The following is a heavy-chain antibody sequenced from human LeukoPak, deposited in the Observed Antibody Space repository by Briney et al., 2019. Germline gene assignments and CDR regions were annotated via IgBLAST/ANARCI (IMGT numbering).Heavy chain of an antibody. CDR3: AKAMIVATIGGGYYYYYMDV. CDR1: GFTSSSYG. Sequence: GGSLRLSCAASGFTSSSYGMHWVRQAPGKGLEWVAFIRYDGSNKYYADSVKGRFTISRDNSKNTLYLQMNSLRAEDKAVYYCAKAMIVATIGGGYYYYYMDVWGKGTTVTVSS. D-gene: IGHD5-12*01. J-gene: IGHJ6*03. CDR2: IRYDGSNK. V-gene: IGHV3-30*02.